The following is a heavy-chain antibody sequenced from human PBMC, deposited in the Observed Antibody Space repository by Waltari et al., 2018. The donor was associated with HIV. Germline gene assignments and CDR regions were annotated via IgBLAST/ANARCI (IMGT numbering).Heavy chain of an antibody. V-gene: IGHV3-7*01. Sequence: DLVQPGESLRLSCAASGFKFSSFWMNWVRQAPGKRLEWVANIKEDGSEKYYVDSVKGRFTISRDNVKNSLYLQMNSLRAEDTAVYYCARDASYFDFWSGGYYYYGLDVWGQGTTVTVSS. CDR3: ARDASYFDFWSGGYYYYGLDV. CDR2: IKEDGSEK. CDR1: GFKFSSFW. J-gene: IGHJ6*02. D-gene: IGHD3-3*01.